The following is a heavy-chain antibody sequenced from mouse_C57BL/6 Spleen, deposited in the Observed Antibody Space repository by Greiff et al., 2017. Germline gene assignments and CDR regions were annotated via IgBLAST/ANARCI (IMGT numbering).Heavy chain of an antibody. CDR3: ARKVQLRQSYAMDY. V-gene: IGHV1-52*01. CDR2: IDPSDSET. CDR1: GYTFTSYW. Sequence: QVQLQQPGAELVRPGSSVKLSCKASGYTFTSYWMHWVKQRPIQGLEWIGNIDPSDSETHYNQKFKDKATLTVDKSSSTAYMQLSSLTSEDSAVYYCARKVQLRQSYAMDYWGQGTSVTVSS. J-gene: IGHJ4*01. D-gene: IGHD3-2*02.